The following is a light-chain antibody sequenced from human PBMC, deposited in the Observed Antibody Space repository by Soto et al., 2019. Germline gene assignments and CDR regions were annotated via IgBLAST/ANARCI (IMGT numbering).Light chain of an antibody. J-gene: IGLJ2*01. V-gene: IGLV2-14*01. CDR2: EVR. Sequence: QSALTQPASVSGSPGQSITVSCTGTNTDVGGYNYVSWYQHRPGKAPRLMIYEVRNRLSGVSNRFSGSKSGNTASLTISGLQAEDEADYYCSSFRSTTTLFGGGTKLTVL. CDR1: NTDVGGYNY. CDR3: SSFRSTTTL.